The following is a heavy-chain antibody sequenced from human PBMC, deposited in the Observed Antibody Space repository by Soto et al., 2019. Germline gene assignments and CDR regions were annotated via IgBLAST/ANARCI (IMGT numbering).Heavy chain of an antibody. Sequence: QVQLVQSGAEVKKPGSSVKVSCKASGGTFSSYAISWVRQAPGQGLEWMGGIIPIFGTANYAQKFQGRVTITADKSTSTAYMELSSLRSEDTAVYYCARDGLGCSGGSCHYYYYGMDVWGQGTTVTVSS. CDR3: ARDGLGCSGGSCHYYYYGMDV. CDR2: IIPIFGTA. D-gene: IGHD2-15*01. V-gene: IGHV1-69*06. CDR1: GGTFSSYA. J-gene: IGHJ6*02.